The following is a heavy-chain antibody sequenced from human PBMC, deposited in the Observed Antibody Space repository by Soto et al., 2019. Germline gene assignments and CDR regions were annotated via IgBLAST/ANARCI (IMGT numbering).Heavy chain of an antibody. CDR2: IYYSGST. J-gene: IGHJ6*02. CDR1: GGSISSGGYY. V-gene: IGHV4-31*03. Sequence: SETLSLTCTVSGGSISSGGYYWSWIRQHPGKGLEWIGCIYYSGSTYYNPSLKSRVTISVDTSKNQFSLKLSSVTAADTAVYYCARDYDFWSGYGNGMDVWGQGTTVTVSS. D-gene: IGHD3-3*01. CDR3: ARDYDFWSGYGNGMDV.